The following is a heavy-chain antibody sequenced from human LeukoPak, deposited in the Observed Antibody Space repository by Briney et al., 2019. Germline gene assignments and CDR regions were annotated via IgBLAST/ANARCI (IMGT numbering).Heavy chain of an antibody. Sequence: PSETLSLTCTVSGGSISSYYWSWIRQPAGKGLEWIGRIYTSGSTNYNPSLKSRVTMSVDTSKNQFSLKLSSVAAADTAVYYCARARAVAGPFRRAFDIWGQGTMVTVSS. V-gene: IGHV4-4*07. D-gene: IGHD6-19*01. CDR2: IYTSGST. CDR3: ARARAVAGPFRRAFDI. CDR1: GGSISSYY. J-gene: IGHJ3*02.